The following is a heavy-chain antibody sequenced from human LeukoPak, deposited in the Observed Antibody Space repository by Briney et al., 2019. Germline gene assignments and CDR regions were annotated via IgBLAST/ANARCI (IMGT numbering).Heavy chain of an antibody. CDR3: ARVQSAYCSSSSCYGGYFDY. CDR1: GYTFTSYA. V-gene: IGHV1-3*01. J-gene: IGHJ4*02. CDR2: INAGNGNT. Sequence: ASVKVSCKASGYTFTSYAMHWMRQAPGQRPEWMGWINAGNGNTKYSQKFQGRVTITRDTSASTAYMELSSLRPEDTAVYYCARVQSAYCSSSSCYGGYFDYWGQGTLVTVSS. D-gene: IGHD2-2*01.